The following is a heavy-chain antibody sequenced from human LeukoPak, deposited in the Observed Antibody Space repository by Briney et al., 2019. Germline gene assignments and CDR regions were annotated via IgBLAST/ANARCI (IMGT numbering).Heavy chain of an antibody. D-gene: IGHD6-19*01. CDR3: AKLAVAGTGS. V-gene: IGHV3-23*01. CDR1: GFTFSSYA. J-gene: IGHJ5*02. Sequence: GGSLRLSCAASGFTFSSYAMSWVRQASGKGLEWVPAISGSGGSTYYADSVKGRFTISRDNSKHTLYLQVNSLRAEDTAVYYCAKLAVAGTGSWGQGTLVTVSS. CDR2: ISGSGGST.